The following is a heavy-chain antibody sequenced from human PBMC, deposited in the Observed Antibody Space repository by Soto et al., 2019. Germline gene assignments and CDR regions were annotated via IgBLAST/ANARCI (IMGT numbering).Heavy chain of an antibody. CDR3: VGESLKNNWFDP. CDR1: GGSFSGYY. J-gene: IGHJ5*02. CDR2: INHSGST. D-gene: IGHD3-10*01. Sequence: SETLSLTCAVYGGSFSGYYWSWIRQPPGKGLEWIGEINHSGSTNYNPSLKSRVTISVDTSKNQFSLKLSSVTAADTAVYYCVGESLKNNWFDPGGKGTLVTVSS. V-gene: IGHV4-34*01.